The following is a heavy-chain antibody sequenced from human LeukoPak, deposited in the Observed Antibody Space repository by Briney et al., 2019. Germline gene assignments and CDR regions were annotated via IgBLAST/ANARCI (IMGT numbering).Heavy chain of an antibody. D-gene: IGHD2-15*01. CDR2: IIPIFGTA. Sequence: ASVKVSCKASGGTFSSYAISWVRQAPGQGLEWMGGIIPIFGTANYAQKFQGRVTITTDESTSTAYMELSSLRSEDTAVYYCARRGIVAAGSLFDYWAREPWSPSPQ. V-gene: IGHV1-69*05. CDR1: GGTFSSYA. CDR3: ARRGIVAAGSLFDY. J-gene: IGHJ4*02.